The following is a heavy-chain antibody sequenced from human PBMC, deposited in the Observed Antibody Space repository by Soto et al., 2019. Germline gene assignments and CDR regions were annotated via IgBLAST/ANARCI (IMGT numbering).Heavy chain of an antibody. Sequence: PGESLKISCKGSGYSFTSYWIGWVRHMPGKGLEGMGSIYPGDSDTRYSRSFQGQVRISACRSICTAYLQWSSLKAWDTDMYYCARHGSYDFGSGYMAGYYYGMDVWGQGTTVTVSS. V-gene: IGHV5-51*01. J-gene: IGHJ6*02. CDR1: GYSFTSYW. CDR2: IYPGDSDT. CDR3: ARHGSYDFGSGYMAGYYYGMDV. D-gene: IGHD3-3*01.